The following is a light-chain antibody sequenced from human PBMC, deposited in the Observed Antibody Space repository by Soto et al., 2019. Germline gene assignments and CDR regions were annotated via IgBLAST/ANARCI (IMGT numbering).Light chain of an antibody. CDR1: QPISTN. V-gene: IGKV3-15*01. J-gene: IGKJ3*01. CDR3: HQYNFWPPGT. Sequence: EMRMTQSPGTLSLSPGERATLSCRASQPISTNLAWYQQKPGQAPRLLIYAASTRAPGIPVRFSGIGSGTEFTLTISSLQSEDFAVYYCHQYNFWPPGTFGPGTKVDIK. CDR2: AAS.